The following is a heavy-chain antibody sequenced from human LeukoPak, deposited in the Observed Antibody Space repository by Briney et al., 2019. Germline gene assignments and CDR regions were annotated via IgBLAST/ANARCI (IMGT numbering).Heavy chain of an antibody. D-gene: IGHD1-26*01. Sequence: SQTLSLTCAVSGGSISSGGYSWSWIRQPPGKGLEWIGYIYHSGSTYYNPPLKSRVTISVDRSKNQFSLKLSSVTAADTAVYYCARGGFRGWFDPWGQGTLVTVSS. CDR2: IYHSGST. CDR1: GGSISSGGYS. CDR3: ARGGFRGWFDP. V-gene: IGHV4-30-2*01. J-gene: IGHJ5*02.